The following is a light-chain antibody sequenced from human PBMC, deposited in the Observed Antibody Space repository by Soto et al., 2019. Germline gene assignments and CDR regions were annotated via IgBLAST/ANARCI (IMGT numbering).Light chain of an antibody. Sequence: DIQMTQSPSTLSASVGDRVTITCRASQNVNNCLAWYQQKPGKAPKLLIHKASNLDSGVPSRFSGSGSGTVFSLTISSLQPDDFATYYCQQYNSYWTFGQGTKVEIK. CDR2: KAS. J-gene: IGKJ1*01. CDR1: QNVNNC. V-gene: IGKV1-5*03. CDR3: QQYNSYWT.